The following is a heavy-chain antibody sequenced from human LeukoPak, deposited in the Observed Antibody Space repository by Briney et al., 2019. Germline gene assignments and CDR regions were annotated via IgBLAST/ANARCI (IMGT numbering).Heavy chain of an antibody. CDR2: ISGSGGST. D-gene: IGHD3-10*01. J-gene: IGHJ4*02. Sequence: GGSLRLSCAASGFTFSSHAMSWVRQAPGKGLEWVSAISGSGGSTYYADSVKGRFTISRDNSKNTLYLQMNSLRAEDTAVYYCAKDILLWFGELFGPDYWGQGTLVTVSS. CDR3: AKDILLWFGELFGPDY. V-gene: IGHV3-23*01. CDR1: GFTFSSHA.